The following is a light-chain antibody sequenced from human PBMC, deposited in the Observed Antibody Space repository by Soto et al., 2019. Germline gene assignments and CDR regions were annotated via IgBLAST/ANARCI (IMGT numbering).Light chain of an antibody. J-gene: IGLJ1*01. V-gene: IGLV2-11*01. CDR1: SSDVGGYNY. CDR2: DVS. CDR3: CSYAGRYTYV. Sequence: SALTQPRSVSGSPGQSVTISCTGASSDVGGYNYVSWYQQHPGKAPKLMIYDVSKRPSGVPDRFSGSKSGNTASLTISGLQTEDEADYYCCSYAGRYTYVFGTGTQFTVL.